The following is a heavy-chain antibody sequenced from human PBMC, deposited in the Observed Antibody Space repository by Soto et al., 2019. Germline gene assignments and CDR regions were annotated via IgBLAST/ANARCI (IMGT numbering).Heavy chain of an antibody. CDR1: GDSISNSDYY. Sequence: QVQLQESGPGLVKPSQTLSLTCTVSGDSISNSDYYWNWIRQSPGKGLEWIASIDYSGSTYYNPSLKSRVVISADTSKNLFSLKLRSVTAADTTLYFRARDGPYYYGSDVWGQGTTVTVSS. CDR3: ARDGPYYYGSDV. V-gene: IGHV4-30-4*01. J-gene: IGHJ6*02. CDR2: IDYSGST.